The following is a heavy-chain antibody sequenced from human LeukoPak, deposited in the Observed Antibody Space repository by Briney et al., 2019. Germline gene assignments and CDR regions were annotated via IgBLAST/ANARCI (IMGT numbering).Heavy chain of an antibody. CDR2: VWYDGSNP. J-gene: IGHJ5*02. Sequence: GTSLRLSCAGSGFRFSSHGMHWVRQAPGKGLEWLGYVWYDGSNPDYVDPVKGRFTSSRDNSKNTVYLQMNSLRAEDTAVYHCARFVGSDYTGSFDLWGQGTPVTVSS. D-gene: IGHD3-10*01. V-gene: IGHV3-33*01. CDR1: GFRFSSHG. CDR3: ARFVGSDYTGSFDL.